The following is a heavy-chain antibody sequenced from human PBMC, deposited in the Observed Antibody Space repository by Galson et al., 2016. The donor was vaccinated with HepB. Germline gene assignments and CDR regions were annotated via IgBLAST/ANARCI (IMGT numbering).Heavy chain of an antibody. CDR1: GFFFENYG. D-gene: IGHD3-10*01. Sequence: SLRLSCAVSGFFFENYGVHWVRQAPGKGLEWVAVILYDGSNQHYADPVKGRFTISRDNSRNTLYLQMNSLRAEDTAVYYCASLGSLGSFSRGLYWGQGTLVTVSS. J-gene: IGHJ4*02. CDR3: ASLGSLGSFSRGLY. V-gene: IGHV3-33*08. CDR2: ILYDGSNQ.